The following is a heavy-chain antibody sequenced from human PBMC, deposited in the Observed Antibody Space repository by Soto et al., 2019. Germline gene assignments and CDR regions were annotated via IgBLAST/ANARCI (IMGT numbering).Heavy chain of an antibody. J-gene: IGHJ4*02. CDR2: ISADKGNT. Sequence: PSVKVSCKASGYSFTTYGMTWVRQAPGQGLEWMGWISADKGNTKYAQNFQSRATLTTDTSTSTAYMELRSLRSDDTAVYYCARDRDWNLDYWGQGTLVTVSS. CDR3: ARDRDWNLDY. CDR1: GYSFTTYG. V-gene: IGHV1-18*01. D-gene: IGHD2-21*02.